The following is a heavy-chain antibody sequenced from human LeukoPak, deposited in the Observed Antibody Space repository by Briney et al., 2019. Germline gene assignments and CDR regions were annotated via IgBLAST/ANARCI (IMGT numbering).Heavy chain of an antibody. CDR3: ARSSGFALDI. V-gene: IGHV3-74*01. CDR2: IASDGSST. Sequence: GGSLRLSCAASGFTFSSYWMNWVRQAPGKGLVWVSRIASDGSSTTYADSVKGRFSISRDNAKNTLYLQMNSLRAEDTAVYFCARSSGFALDIWGLGTMVTISS. D-gene: IGHD3-22*01. CDR1: GFTFSSYW. J-gene: IGHJ3*02.